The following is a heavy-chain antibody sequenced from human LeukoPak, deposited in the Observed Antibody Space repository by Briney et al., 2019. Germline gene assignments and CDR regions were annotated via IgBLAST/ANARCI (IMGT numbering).Heavy chain of an antibody. D-gene: IGHD3-3*01. J-gene: IGHJ4*02. V-gene: IGHV3-11*01. Sequence: GGSRRLSCAASGFTFSDYYMSWIRQAPGKGLEWVSYISSSGSTIYYADSVKGRFTISRDNAKNSLYLQMNSLRAEDTAVYYCARARNYDFWSGYYEYYFDYWGQGTLVTVSS. CDR1: GFTFSDYY. CDR2: ISSSGSTI. CDR3: ARARNYDFWSGYYEYYFDY.